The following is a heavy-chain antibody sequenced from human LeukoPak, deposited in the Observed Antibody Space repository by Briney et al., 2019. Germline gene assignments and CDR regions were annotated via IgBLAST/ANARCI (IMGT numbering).Heavy chain of an antibody. CDR2: IYYSGST. V-gene: IGHV4-61*01. Sequence: SETLSLTCTVSGGSISSGSYYWSWIRQPPGKGLEWIGYIYYSGSTNYNPSLKSRVTISVDTSKNQFSLKLSSVTAADTAVYYCARADYYDSSGYYFNFDYWGQGTLVTVSS. J-gene: IGHJ4*02. D-gene: IGHD3-22*01. CDR3: ARADYYDSSGYYFNFDY. CDR1: GGSISSGSYY.